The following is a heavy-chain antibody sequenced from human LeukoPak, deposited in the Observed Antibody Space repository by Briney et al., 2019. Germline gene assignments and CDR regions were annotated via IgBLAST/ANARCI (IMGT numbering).Heavy chain of an antibody. CDR1: GFTFSSYW. Sequence: RPGGSLRLSCAASGFTFSSYWMSWVRQAPGKGLEWVANIKQDGSEKYYVDSVKGRFAISRDNAKNSLYLQMNSLRAEDTAVYYCARDHDSWDWGSGVWGSYRYRYFDYWGQGTLVTVSS. D-gene: IGHD3-16*02. V-gene: IGHV3-7*01. CDR3: ARDHDSWDWGSGVWGSYRYRYFDY. CDR2: IKQDGSEK. J-gene: IGHJ4*02.